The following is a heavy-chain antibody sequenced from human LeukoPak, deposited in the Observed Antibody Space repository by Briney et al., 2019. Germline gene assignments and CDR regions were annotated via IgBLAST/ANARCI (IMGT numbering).Heavy chain of an antibody. CDR2: IYYSGST. CDR1: GGSISSYY. V-gene: IGHV4-59*08. Sequence: SETLSLTCTVSGGSISSYYWSWIRQPPGKGLEWIGYIYYSGSTNYNPSLKSRVTISVDTSKNQFSLKLSSVTAADTAVYCCARARIAVAGTPFDYWGQGTLVTVSS. J-gene: IGHJ4*02. D-gene: IGHD6-19*01. CDR3: ARARIAVAGTPFDY.